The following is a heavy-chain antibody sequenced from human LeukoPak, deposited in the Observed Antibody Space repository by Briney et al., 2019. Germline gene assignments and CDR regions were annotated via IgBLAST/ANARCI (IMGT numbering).Heavy chain of an antibody. CDR3: ARTNLNYYDSSGYGVEDY. CDR2: ISSSSSYI. J-gene: IGHJ4*02. V-gene: IGHV3-21*01. CDR1: GFTFSSYS. D-gene: IGHD3-22*01. Sequence: GGSLRLSCAASGFTFSSYSMNWVRQAPGKGLEWVSSISSSSSYIYYADSVKGRLTISRDNAKNSLYLQMNSLRAEDTAVYYCARTNLNYYDSSGYGVEDYWGQGTLVTVSS.